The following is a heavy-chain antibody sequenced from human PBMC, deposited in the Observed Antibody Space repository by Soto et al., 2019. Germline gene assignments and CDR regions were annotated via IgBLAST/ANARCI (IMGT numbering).Heavy chain of an antibody. V-gene: IGHV1-8*01. Sequence: ASVKVSCKASGYTFTSYDINWVRQATGQGLEWMGWMNPNSGNTGYAQKFQGRVTMTRNTSISTAYMELSSLRSEDTAAYYCAREKYYGSGSYYKERNWFDPWGQGTLVTVSS. D-gene: IGHD3-10*01. CDR2: MNPNSGNT. J-gene: IGHJ5*02. CDR1: GYTFTSYD. CDR3: AREKYYGSGSYYKERNWFDP.